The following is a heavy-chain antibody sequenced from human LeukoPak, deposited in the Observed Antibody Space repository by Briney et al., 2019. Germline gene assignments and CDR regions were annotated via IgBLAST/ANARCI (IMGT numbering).Heavy chain of an antibody. CDR1: GGSISSGGYS. CDR3: ARDFGIAAINY. Sequence: SQTLSLTCAVSGGSISSGGYSWSWIRQPPGKGLEWIGYIYHSGSTYYNPSLKSRVTISVDRSKNQFSLKLSSVTAADTAVYYCARDFGIAAINYWGQGTLVTVSS. D-gene: IGHD6-13*01. CDR2: IYHSGST. V-gene: IGHV4-30-2*01. J-gene: IGHJ4*02.